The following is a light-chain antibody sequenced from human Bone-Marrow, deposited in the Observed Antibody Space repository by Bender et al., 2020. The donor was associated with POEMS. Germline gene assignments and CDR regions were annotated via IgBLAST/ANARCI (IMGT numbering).Light chain of an antibody. CDR1: DLGDKY. CDR3: QGWDTYSVI. V-gene: IGLV3-1*01. CDR2: QDT. J-gene: IGLJ2*01. Sequence: SYEVTQPPSVSVSPGQTASITCSGDDLGDKYVAWYQQKPGQSPVLVIYQDTKRPSGIPERFSGSNSGNTATLTISGTQALAEDDCYCQGWDTYSVIFGGGTKLTVL.